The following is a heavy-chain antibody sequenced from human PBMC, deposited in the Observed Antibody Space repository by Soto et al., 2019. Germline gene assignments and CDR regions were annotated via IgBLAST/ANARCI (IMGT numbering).Heavy chain of an antibody. CDR1: GFTFSSYA. CDR3: ARGGESIVGAPFDY. Sequence: GGSLRLSCAASGFTFSSYAMHWVRQAPGKGLEYVSAISSNGGSTYYADSVKGRFTISRDNSKNTLYLQMGSLRAEDMAVYYCARGGESIVGAPFDYWGQGTLVTVSS. V-gene: IGHV3-64*02. D-gene: IGHD1-26*01. CDR2: ISSNGGST. J-gene: IGHJ4*02.